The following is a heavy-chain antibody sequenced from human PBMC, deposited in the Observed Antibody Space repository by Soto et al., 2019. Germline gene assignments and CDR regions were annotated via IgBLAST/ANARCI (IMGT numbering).Heavy chain of an antibody. V-gene: IGHV4-4*07. J-gene: IGHJ4*02. CDR2: IYTSGIT. D-gene: IGHD5-18*01. Sequence: PSETLSLTCTVSGGSISRYHWSWIRQPAGKGLGWIGRIYTSGITNYSPSLKSRVTMSLDTSKNQFSLRLTSGTAADTAVYYCARDLEYSYGFDFWGQGTLVTVS. CDR3: ARDLEYSYGFDF. CDR1: GGSISRYH.